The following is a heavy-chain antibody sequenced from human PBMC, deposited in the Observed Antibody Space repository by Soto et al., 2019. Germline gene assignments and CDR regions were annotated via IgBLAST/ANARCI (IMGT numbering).Heavy chain of an antibody. D-gene: IGHD3-22*01. V-gene: IGHV2-5*02. Sequence: QITLKESGPTLVKPTQTLTLTCTFSGFSLRNGGVGVGWIRQPPGKALEWLALIYWDDDKRYSPSLKSRLTITKATAKNQVVLTMPNLDPVDTATYYCVYRRPHVSSAYPIPFDYWGQGTLVTVSS. J-gene: IGHJ4*02. CDR2: IYWDDDK. CDR3: VYRRPHVSSAYPIPFDY. CDR1: GFSLRNGGVG.